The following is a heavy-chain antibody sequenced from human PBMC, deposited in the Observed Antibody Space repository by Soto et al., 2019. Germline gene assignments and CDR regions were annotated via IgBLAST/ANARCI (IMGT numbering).Heavy chain of an antibody. CDR2: INPSGGST. V-gene: IGHV1-46*03. J-gene: IGHJ3*02. D-gene: IGHD3-3*01. CDR1: GYTFTSYY. CDR3: ARTPLQYYDFWSGSDAFDI. Sequence: ASVKVSCKASGYTFTSYYMHWVRQAPGQGLEWMGIINPSGGSTSYAQKFQGRVTMTRDTSTSTVYMELSSLRSEDTAVYYCARTPLQYYDFWSGSDAFDIWGQGTMVTVSS.